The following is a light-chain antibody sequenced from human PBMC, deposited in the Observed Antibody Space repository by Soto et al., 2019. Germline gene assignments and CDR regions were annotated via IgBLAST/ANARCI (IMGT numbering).Light chain of an antibody. CDR2: SNN. V-gene: IGLV1-44*01. Sequence: QSVLTQPPSASGTPGQRVTISFSGSSSNIGSNPVNWYQQLPGTAPKLLIYSNNQRPSGVPDRFSGSKSGTSASLAISGLQSEDEADYYCAAWDDSLNGVVFGGGTKVTVL. CDR1: SSNIGSNP. J-gene: IGLJ2*01. CDR3: AAWDDSLNGVV.